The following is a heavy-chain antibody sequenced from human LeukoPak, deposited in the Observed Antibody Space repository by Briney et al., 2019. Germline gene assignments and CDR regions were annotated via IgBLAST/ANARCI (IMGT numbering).Heavy chain of an antibody. Sequence: SETLSLTCTVSGGSISSYYWSWIRQPPGKGLEWIGYIYYSGSTNYNPSLKSRVTISVDTSKTQFSLKLSSVTAADTAVYYCARVGGGSSGYYFPLDYWGQGTLVTVSS. J-gene: IGHJ4*02. D-gene: IGHD3-22*01. CDR1: GGSISSYY. CDR2: IYYSGST. CDR3: ARVGGGSSGYYFPLDY. V-gene: IGHV4-59*01.